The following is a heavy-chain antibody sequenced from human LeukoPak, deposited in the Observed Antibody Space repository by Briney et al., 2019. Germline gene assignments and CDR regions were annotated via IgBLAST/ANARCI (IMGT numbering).Heavy chain of an antibody. V-gene: IGHV1-18*01. CDR1: GYTFTSYG. CDR3: ASFCCITIFGVVSAEYFQH. J-gene: IGHJ1*01. CDR2: ISAYNGNT. Sequence: ASVKVSCKASGYTFTSYGISWVRQAPGQGLEWMGWISAYNGNTNYAQKLQGRVTMTTDTSTSTAYMELRSLRSDDTAVYYCASFCCITIFGVVSAEYFQHWGQGTLVTVSS. D-gene: IGHD3-3*01.